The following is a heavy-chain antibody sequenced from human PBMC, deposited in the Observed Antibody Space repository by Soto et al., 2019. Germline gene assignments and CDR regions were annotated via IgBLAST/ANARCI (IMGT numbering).Heavy chain of an antibody. Sequence: PSETLSLTCTVSGGSLSSYYCTWIRQSPGKGLEWIGYVYFSGNTNYNPSLKSRVTISIDTSKNQFSLRLASVTAADTAFYYCGSVRPSGYVLSWGQGTLVTVYS. V-gene: IGHV4-59*01. J-gene: IGHJ5*02. CDR2: VYFSGNT. CDR1: GGSLSSYY. CDR3: GSVRPSGYVLS. D-gene: IGHD6-25*01.